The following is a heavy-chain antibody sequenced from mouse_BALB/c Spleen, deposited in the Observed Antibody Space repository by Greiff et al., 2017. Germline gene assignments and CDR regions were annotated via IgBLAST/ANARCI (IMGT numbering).Heavy chain of an antibody. Sequence: EVQGVESGGGLVQPGGSRKLSCAASGFTFSSFGMHWVRQAPEKGLEWVAYISSGSSTIYYADTVKGRFTISRDNPKNTLFLQMTSLRSEDTAMYYGARGDYDYDGYAYWGQGTLVTVSA. D-gene: IGHD2-4*01. CDR1: GFTFSSFG. CDR3: ARGDYDYDGYAY. V-gene: IGHV5-17*02. J-gene: IGHJ3*01. CDR2: ISSGSSTI.